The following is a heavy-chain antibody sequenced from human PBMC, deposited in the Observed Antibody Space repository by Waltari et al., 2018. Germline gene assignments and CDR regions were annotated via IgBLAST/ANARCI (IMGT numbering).Heavy chain of an antibody. D-gene: IGHD2-2*01. CDR3: ARRKVRYLDY. CDR2: INHSGST. CDR1: GGSFSGYY. V-gene: IGHV4-34*01. J-gene: IGHJ4*02. Sequence: QVQLQQWGAGLLKPSETLSLTCAVYGGSFSGYYGSWIRQPPGKGLEWIGEINHSGSTNYNPSLKSRVTISVDTSKNQFSLKLSSVTAADTAVYYCARRKVRYLDYWGQGTLVTVSS.